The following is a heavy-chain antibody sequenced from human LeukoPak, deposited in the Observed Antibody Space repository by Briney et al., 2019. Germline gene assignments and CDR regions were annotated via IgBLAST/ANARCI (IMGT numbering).Heavy chain of an antibody. CDR2: IYYSGST. J-gene: IGHJ3*02. D-gene: IGHD1-26*01. CDR3: ARDGWELPAFDI. V-gene: IGHV4-59*01. Sequence: SETLSLTCTVSGGSISSYYWSWIRQPPGKGLEWIGYIYYSGSTNYNPSLKSRVTISVDTSKNQFSLKLSSVTAADTAVYYCARDGWELPAFDIWGQGTMVTVSS. CDR1: GGSISSYY.